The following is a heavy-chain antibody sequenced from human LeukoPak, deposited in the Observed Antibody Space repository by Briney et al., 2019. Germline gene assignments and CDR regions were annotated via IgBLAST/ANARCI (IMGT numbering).Heavy chain of an antibody. CDR3: ANGGAYCGADCYLPAFDY. V-gene: IGHV4-31*03. CDR1: GGSISTPGYY. J-gene: IGHJ4*02. Sequence: SETLSLTCTVYGGSISTPGYYWSWIRQHPGKGLEWIGYIYYSGSTYYNPSLRSRVTISVDTSKNQFSLKLSSVTGADTAVYYCANGGAYCGADCYLPAFDYWGQGTLVTVSS. CDR2: IYYSGST. D-gene: IGHD2-21*02.